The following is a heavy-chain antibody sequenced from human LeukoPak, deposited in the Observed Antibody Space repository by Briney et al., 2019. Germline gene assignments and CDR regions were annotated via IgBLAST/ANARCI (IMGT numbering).Heavy chain of an antibody. D-gene: IGHD3-22*01. Sequence: ASVKVSCKASGYTFTSYDINWVRQATGQGLEWMGWMNPNSGNTGNAQKFQGRVTMTRNTSISTAYMELSSLRSEDTAVYYCASSHPYDSSGIDYWGQGTLVTVSS. CDR1: GYTFTSYD. J-gene: IGHJ4*02. CDR3: ASSHPYDSSGIDY. V-gene: IGHV1-8*01. CDR2: MNPNSGNT.